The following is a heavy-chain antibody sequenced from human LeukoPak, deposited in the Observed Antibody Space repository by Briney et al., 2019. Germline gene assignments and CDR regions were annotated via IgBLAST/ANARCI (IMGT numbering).Heavy chain of an antibody. CDR2: INPNSGGT. J-gene: IGHJ5*02. Sequence: GASVKVSCKASGYTFTGYYMHWVRQAPGQGLEWMGWINPNSGGTNYAQKFQGRVTMTRDTSISTAYMELSRLRSDDTAVYYCARVFTMVRGVPKWFDPWGQGTLVTVSS. V-gene: IGHV1-2*02. CDR3: ARVFTMVRGVPKWFDP. D-gene: IGHD3-10*01. CDR1: GYTFTGYY.